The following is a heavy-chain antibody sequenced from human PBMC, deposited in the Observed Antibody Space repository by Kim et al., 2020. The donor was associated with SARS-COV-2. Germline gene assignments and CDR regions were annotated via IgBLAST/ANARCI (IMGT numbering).Heavy chain of an antibody. J-gene: IGHJ4*02. V-gene: IGHV3-48*02. Sequence: GRFTISRDNAKNSLYLQMNSLRDEDTAVYYCARGVGTMFGVVITKYYFDYWGQGTLVTVSS. CDR3: ARGVGTMFGVVITKYYFDY. D-gene: IGHD3-3*01.